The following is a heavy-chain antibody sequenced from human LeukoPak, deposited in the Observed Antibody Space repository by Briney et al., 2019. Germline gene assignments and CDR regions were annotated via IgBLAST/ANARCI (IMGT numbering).Heavy chain of an antibody. J-gene: IGHJ4*02. CDR3: AKDLVYSNYYFDY. CDR2: MSGSGDRT. CDR1: GFTFSSYP. Sequence: PGGSLRLSCAASGFTFSSYPMTWVRQAPGKGLEWVSAMSGSGDRTVYADSVKGRFTISRDNSKNTLYLQMNSLKDEDTAIYYCAKDLVYSNYYFDYWGQGTLVTVSS. D-gene: IGHD6-13*01. V-gene: IGHV3-23*01.